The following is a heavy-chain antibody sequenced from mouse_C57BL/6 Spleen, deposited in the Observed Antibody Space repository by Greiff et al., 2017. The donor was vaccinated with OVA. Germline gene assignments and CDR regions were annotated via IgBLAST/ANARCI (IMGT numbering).Heavy chain of an antibody. CDR2: INPSTGGT. D-gene: IGHD1-1*01. Sequence: VQLQQSGPELVKPGASVKISCKASGYSFTGYYMNWVKQSPEKSLEWIGEINPSTGGTTYNQKFKAKATLTVDKSSSTAYMQLKSLTSEDSAVYYCAREDYYGSSYAWFAYWGQGTLVTVSA. V-gene: IGHV1-42*01. J-gene: IGHJ3*01. CDR3: AREDYYGSSYAWFAY. CDR1: GYSFTGYY.